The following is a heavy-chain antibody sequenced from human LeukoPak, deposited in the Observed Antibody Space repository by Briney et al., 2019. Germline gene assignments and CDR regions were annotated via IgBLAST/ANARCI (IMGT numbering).Heavy chain of an antibody. CDR1: GGTFSSYA. D-gene: IGHD5-18*01. J-gene: IGHJ4*02. Sequence: ASVTVSCTASGGTFSSYAISWVRQAPGQGLEWMGGIIPIFGTANYAQEFQGRVTITADESTSTAYMELSSLRSEDTAVYYCARSYGYSYGHFDYWGQGTLVTVSS. CDR2: IIPIFGTA. CDR3: ARSYGYSYGHFDY. V-gene: IGHV1-69*13.